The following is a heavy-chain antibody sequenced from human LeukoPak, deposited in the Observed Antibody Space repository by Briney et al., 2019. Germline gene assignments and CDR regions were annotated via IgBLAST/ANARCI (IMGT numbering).Heavy chain of an antibody. CDR1: GGSFSGYY. D-gene: IGHD3-22*01. V-gene: IGHV4-34*01. CDR2: INHSGST. Sequence: SETLSLTCAVYGGSFSGYYWSWIRQPPGKGLEWIGEINHSGSTNYNPSLKSRVTISVDTSKNQFSLKLSSVTAADTAVYYCARVGPVWGSGYYKHFQHWGQGTLVTVSS. CDR3: ARVGPVWGSGYYKHFQH. J-gene: IGHJ1*01.